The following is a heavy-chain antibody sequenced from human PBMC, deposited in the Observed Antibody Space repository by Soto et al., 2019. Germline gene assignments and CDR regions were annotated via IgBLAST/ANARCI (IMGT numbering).Heavy chain of an antibody. CDR3: ARGATYCSSTSCYGDDFDY. CDR1: GGSISSYY. V-gene: IGHV4-59*01. Sequence: SETLSLTCTVSGGSISSYYWSWIRQPPGKGLEWIGYIYYSGSTNYNPSLKSRVTISVDTSKNQFSLKLSSVTAADTAVYYCARGATYCSSTSCYGDDFDYWGKGTLGNFYS. CDR2: IYYSGST. J-gene: IGHJ4*02. D-gene: IGHD2-2*01.